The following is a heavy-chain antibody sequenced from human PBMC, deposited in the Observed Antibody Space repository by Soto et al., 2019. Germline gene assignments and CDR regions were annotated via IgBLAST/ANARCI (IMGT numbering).Heavy chain of an antibody. CDR2: INHSGST. Sequence: SETLSLTCAVSGGSISSGNLRSCVRQSPRTGLEWIGEINHSGSTNYNPSLKSRVTISVDKSKNQFSLKLSSVTAADTAVYYCARDRKWIQLDYYYGMDVWGQGTTVTVSS. CDR1: GGSISSGNL. D-gene: IGHD1-1*01. J-gene: IGHJ6*02. CDR3: ARDRKWIQLDYYYGMDV. V-gene: IGHV4-4*02.